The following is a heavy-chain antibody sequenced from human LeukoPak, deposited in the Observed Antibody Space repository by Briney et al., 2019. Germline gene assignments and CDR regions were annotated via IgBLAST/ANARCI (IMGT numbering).Heavy chain of an antibody. V-gene: IGHV1-69*01. J-gene: IGHJ3*02. D-gene: IGHD3-9*01. Sequence: EASVKVSCKASGGTFSSYAISWVRQAPGQGLEWMGGIIPIFGTANYAQKFQGRVTITADESTSTAYMELSSLRSDDTAVYYCARDWSGLYYDILTGYYSGAFDIWGQGTMVTVSS. CDR2: IIPIFGTA. CDR1: GGTFSSYA. CDR3: ARDWSGLYYDILTGYYSGAFDI.